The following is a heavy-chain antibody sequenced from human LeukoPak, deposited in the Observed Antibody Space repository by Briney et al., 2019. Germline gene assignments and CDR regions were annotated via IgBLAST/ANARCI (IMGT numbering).Heavy chain of an antibody. D-gene: IGHD4-23*01. CDR1: GFTFSSYA. J-gene: IGHJ4*02. V-gene: IGHV3-23*01. CDR2: ISGSGTST. Sequence: GGSLRLSCAASGFTFSSYAMSWVRQAPGKGLEWVSVISGSGTSTYYADSVKGRFTISRDNSKNTLSLQMNSLRAEDTAVYYCAKNYGGNVYGGFDYWGQGTLVTVSS. CDR3: AKNYGGNVYGGFDY.